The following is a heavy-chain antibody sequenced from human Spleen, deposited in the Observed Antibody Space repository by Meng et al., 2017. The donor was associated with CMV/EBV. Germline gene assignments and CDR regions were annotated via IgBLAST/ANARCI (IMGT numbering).Heavy chain of an antibody. Sequence: GSLRLSCTVSGGSISSSSYYWGWIRQPPGKGLEWIGNVYHSGNAYYSPSLKSRVTISVDKSKNQFSLKLSSVTAADTAVYYCARGGWSSSWYGAFDIWGQGTMVTVSS. V-gene: IGHV4-39*07. CDR1: GGSISSSSYY. CDR3: ARGGWSSSWYGAFDI. J-gene: IGHJ3*02. D-gene: IGHD6-13*01. CDR2: VYHSGNA.